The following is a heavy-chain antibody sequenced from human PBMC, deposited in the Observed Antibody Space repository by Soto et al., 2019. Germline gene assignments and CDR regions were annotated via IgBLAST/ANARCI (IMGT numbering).Heavy chain of an antibody. D-gene: IGHD6-19*01. Sequence: PSETLSLTCSFSCASVISGSFYWSWIRQPPGKGLEWIGFIYNNETFNYNPSLKSRVTLSVDTSKHQFSLKLSSVTAADTAVYYCARVPLRYSSSHNFDSWGQGALVTVSS. V-gene: IGHV4-61*01. CDR3: ARVPLRYSSSHNFDS. J-gene: IGHJ4*02. CDR1: CASVISGSFY. CDR2: IYNNETF.